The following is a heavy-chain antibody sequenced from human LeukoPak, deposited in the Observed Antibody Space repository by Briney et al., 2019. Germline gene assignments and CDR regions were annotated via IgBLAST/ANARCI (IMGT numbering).Heavy chain of an antibody. CDR1: GYTFTSYY. CDR2: INPSGDPT. J-gene: IGHJ4*02. V-gene: IGHV1-46*01. Sequence: GASVKVSCKASGYTFTSYYMHWVRQAPGQGLEWVGIINPSGDPTTYAQKFQGRVTMTEDTSTDTAYMELSSLRSEDTAVYYCATVYGRNYGDYRVWDYWGQGTLVTVSS. D-gene: IGHD4-17*01. CDR3: ATVYGRNYGDYRVWDY.